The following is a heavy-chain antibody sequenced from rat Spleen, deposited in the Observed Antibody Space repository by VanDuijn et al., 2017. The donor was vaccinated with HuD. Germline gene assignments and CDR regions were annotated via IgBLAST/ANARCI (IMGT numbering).Heavy chain of an antibody. CDR1: GFTFNNYW. D-gene: IGHD5-1*01. V-gene: IGHV5-31*01. J-gene: IGHJ2*01. Sequence: EVQLVESGGGLVQPGRSLKLSCVASGFTFNNYWMTWIRQAPGKGLEWVATISYDGSSTYYRDSVKGRFTISRDNAKSTLYLQMDSLRSEDTATYYCARWRDWELFDYWGQGVMVTVSS. CDR3: ARWRDWELFDY. CDR2: ISYDGSST.